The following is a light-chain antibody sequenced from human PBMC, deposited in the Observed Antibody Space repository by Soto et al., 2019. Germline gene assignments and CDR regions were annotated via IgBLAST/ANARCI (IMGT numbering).Light chain of an antibody. CDR3: QTWGSGIVV. CDR2: LNSDGSH. Sequence: QPVLTQSPSASASLGASVKLTCTLSSGYSSSAIAWHLQQPDKGPRFLMKLNSDGSHSKGDGIPDRFSGSSSGAERYLTISSLQSEDEAEYYCQTWGSGIVVFGGGTKVTVL. J-gene: IGLJ2*01. CDR1: SGYSSSA. V-gene: IGLV4-69*02.